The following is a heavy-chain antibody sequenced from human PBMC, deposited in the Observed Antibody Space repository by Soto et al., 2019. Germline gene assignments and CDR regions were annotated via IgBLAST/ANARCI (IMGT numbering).Heavy chain of an antibody. V-gene: IGHV1-18*04. CDR1: GYTFTGYG. CDR2: ISAYNGNT. Sequence: ASVKVSCKASGYTFTGYGISWVRQAPGQGLEWMGWISAYNGNTNYAQKLQGRVTMTTDNSKNTLYLQMNSLRAEDTAVYYCARSYYGRALYSYGGGPMGYWGQGTLVTVSS. D-gene: IGHD5-18*01. J-gene: IGHJ4*02. CDR3: ARSYYGRALYSYGGGPMGY.